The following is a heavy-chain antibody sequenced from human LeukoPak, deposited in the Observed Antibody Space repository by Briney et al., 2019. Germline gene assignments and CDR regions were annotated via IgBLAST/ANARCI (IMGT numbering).Heavy chain of an antibody. CDR2: INHSGST. J-gene: IGHJ4*02. D-gene: IGHD1-26*01. V-gene: IGHV4-34*01. Sequence: SETLSLTCAVYGGSFSGYYWSWIRQPPGKGLEWIGEINHSGSTNYNPSLKSRVTISVDTSKNQFSLKLSSVTAADTAVYYCARDVGATTGPVDYWGQGTLVTVSS. CDR1: GGSFSGYY. CDR3: ARDVGATTGPVDY.